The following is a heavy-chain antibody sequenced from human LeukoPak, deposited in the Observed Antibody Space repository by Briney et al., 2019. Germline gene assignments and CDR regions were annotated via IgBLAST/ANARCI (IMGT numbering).Heavy chain of an antibody. CDR1: GFTFRSYS. V-gene: IGHV3-21*01. J-gene: IGHJ4*02. CDR3: ARDPDSYDCSSTSCHTGGNY. CDR2: IIISSSYI. D-gene: IGHD2-2*01. Sequence: GGSLSLSWAASGFTFRSYSMNWVSQAPGKGRGWASPIIISSSYIYYADSVKGRFAISRDNAKNSLYLQMNSLRAEDTAVYYCARDPDSYDCSSTSCHTGGNYWGQGTLVTVSS.